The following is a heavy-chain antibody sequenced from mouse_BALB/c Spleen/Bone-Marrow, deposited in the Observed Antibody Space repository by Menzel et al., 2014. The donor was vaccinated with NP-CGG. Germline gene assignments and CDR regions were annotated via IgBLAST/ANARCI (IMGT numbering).Heavy chain of an antibody. D-gene: IGHD2-4*01. J-gene: IGHJ3*01. CDR2: ISGGGSYT. CDR3: ARHAYYDQTEVSFVY. Sequence: EVKLMESGGGLVKSGGSLILSCAASGFTFSNYGMSWVRQTPEKRLEWVATISGGGSYTFYSDSVKGRFTISRDNAKNNLYLQLSSLRSEDTALYYCARHAYYDQTEVSFVYWGQGTLVTVSA. CDR1: GFTFSNYG. V-gene: IGHV5-9-2*01.